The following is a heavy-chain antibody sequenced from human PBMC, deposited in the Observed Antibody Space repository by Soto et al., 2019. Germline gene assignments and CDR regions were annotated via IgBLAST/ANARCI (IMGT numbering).Heavy chain of an antibody. CDR1: GGSISSSNW. CDR2: IYHSGST. D-gene: IGHD6-19*01. J-gene: IGHJ4*02. CDR3: ARVKGDSSGWYLGFDY. Sequence: SETLSLTCAVSGGSISSSNWCSWVRQPPGKGLEWIGEIYHSGSTNYNPSLKSRVTISVDKSKNQFSLKLSSVTAADTAVYYCARVKGDSSGWYLGFDYWGQGTLVTVSS. V-gene: IGHV4-4*02.